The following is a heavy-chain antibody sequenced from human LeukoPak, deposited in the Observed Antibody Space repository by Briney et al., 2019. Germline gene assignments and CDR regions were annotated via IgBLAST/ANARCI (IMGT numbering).Heavy chain of an antibody. Sequence: PGGSLRLSCTASGFTFSSYWMHWVRQAPGKGLMWFSRINSDGSSITYADSVKGRFTISRDNAKNTLYMQITSLSAEDTAVYCCAQKYDFWSGYESWGQGTLVTVSS. CDR2: INSDGSSI. J-gene: IGHJ5*01. D-gene: IGHD3-3*01. V-gene: IGHV3-74*01. CDR3: AQKYDFWSGYES. CDR1: GFTFSSYW.